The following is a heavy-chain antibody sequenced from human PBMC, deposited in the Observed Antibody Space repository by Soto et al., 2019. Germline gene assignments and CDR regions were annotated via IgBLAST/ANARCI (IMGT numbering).Heavy chain of an antibody. CDR3: ASQPECPDSSGYL. CDR1: GGTFSSYA. Sequence: QVQLVQSGAEGKKPGSSVKVSCKASGGTFSSYAISWVRQAPGQGLEWMGGIIPIFGTANYAQKFQGRVTITADESTSTAYMELSSLRSEYTAGYYCASQPECPDSSGYLWGQGTLVTVSS. J-gene: IGHJ5*02. CDR2: IIPIFGTA. V-gene: IGHV1-69*01. D-gene: IGHD3-22*01.